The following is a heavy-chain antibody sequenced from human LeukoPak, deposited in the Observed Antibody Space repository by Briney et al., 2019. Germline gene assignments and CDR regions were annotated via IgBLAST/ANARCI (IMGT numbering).Heavy chain of an antibody. CDR1: GFTFSSYW. CDR2: INSDGSST. Sequence: GGSLRLSCAASGFTFSSYWMHWVRQAPGKGLVWVSRINSDGSSTSYADSVKGRFTISRDNAKNTLYLQMNSLRAEDTAVYYCESRGYSSGLDYWDQGTLVTVSS. D-gene: IGHD5-18*01. V-gene: IGHV3-74*01. J-gene: IGHJ4*02. CDR3: ESRGYSSGLDY.